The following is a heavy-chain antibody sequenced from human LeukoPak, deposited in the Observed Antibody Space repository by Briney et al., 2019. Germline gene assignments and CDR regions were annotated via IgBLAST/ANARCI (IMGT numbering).Heavy chain of an antibody. V-gene: IGHV3-23*01. D-gene: IGHD1-1*01. CDR3: AKRNWNDFDF. CDR1: GFIFTNYA. J-gene: IGHJ4*02. CDR2: ISGSSNT. Sequence: GGSLRLSCAASGFIFTNYAMSWVRQAPGKGLEWVSTISGSSNTYYADSVKGRFTISRDTSNNTLFLQMNSLSAEDTALYYCAKRNWNDFDFWGQGTQVTVSS.